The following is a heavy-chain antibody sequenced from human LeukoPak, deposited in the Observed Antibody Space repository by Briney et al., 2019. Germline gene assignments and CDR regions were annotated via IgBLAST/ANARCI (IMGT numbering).Heavy chain of an antibody. CDR3: AGLGDGYKTAGGFDY. Sequence: SETLSLTCTVSGDSVSRTSYYWGSVRQPPGKGLGWNGKIYYSGTTYYNPSLMSRVTILLDTSKNQFPRKLTSVTAADTAVYYCAGLGDGYKTAGGFDYWGQGTLVTVSS. D-gene: IGHD5-24*01. J-gene: IGHJ4*02. V-gene: IGHV4-39*01. CDR2: IYYSGTT. CDR1: GDSVSRTSYY.